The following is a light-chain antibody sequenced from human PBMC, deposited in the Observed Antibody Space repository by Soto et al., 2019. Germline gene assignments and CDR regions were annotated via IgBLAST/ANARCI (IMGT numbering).Light chain of an antibody. CDR2: GAS. V-gene: IGKV3-20*01. Sequence: ETVLTQSPGTLSLSPGERATLSCRASQTIRSDYLAWYRQTPGQAPRLLIYGASNRATGIADRFSGSGSGTDFTLIIRRQDPEDFALYYCQQYGSSPWTFGQGTKVEIK. CDR1: QTIRSDY. J-gene: IGKJ1*01. CDR3: QQYGSSPWT.